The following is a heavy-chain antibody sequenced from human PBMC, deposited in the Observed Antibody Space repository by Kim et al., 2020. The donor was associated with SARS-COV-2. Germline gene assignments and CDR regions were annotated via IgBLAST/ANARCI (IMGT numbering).Heavy chain of an antibody. CDR3: ARSAFRGGYVFNWFDP. D-gene: IGHD5-12*01. CDR2: IYPGDSDT. V-gene: IGHV5-51*01. Sequence: GESLKISCKGSGYSFTSYWIGWVRQMPGKGLEWMGIIYPGDSDTRYSPSFQGQVTISADKSISTAYLQWSSLKASDTAMYYCARSAFRGGYVFNWFDPWGQGTLVTVSS. J-gene: IGHJ5*02. CDR1: GYSFTSYW.